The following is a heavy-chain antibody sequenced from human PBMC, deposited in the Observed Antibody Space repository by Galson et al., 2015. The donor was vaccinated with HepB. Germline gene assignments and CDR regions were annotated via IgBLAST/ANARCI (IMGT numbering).Heavy chain of an antibody. Sequence: CAISGDSVSSHSAAWNWIRQSPSRGLEWLGRTYYRSKWYNDYAVSVKSRITINPDTSKNQFSLQLNSVTPEDTAVYYCAREDNMITFGGVIYWFDPWGQGTLVTVSS. CDR1: GDSVSSHSAA. CDR2: TYYRSKWYN. V-gene: IGHV6-1*01. CDR3: AREDNMITFGGVIYWFDP. J-gene: IGHJ5*02. D-gene: IGHD3-16*01.